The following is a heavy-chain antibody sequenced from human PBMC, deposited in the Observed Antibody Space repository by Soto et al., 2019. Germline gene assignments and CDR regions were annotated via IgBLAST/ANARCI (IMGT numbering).Heavy chain of an antibody. CDR1: GSTFGNYW. D-gene: IGHD2-2*01. J-gene: IGHJ4*02. V-gene: IGHV3-7*01. Sequence: GGSLRLSCVASGSTFGNYWMSWVRQAPGKGLEWVANIKEDGSEKYYVDSVKGRCTISRDNAKNSLYLQMNSLRAEDTVVYYCAREIVVARGASYFDYWGPGTLVTVSS. CDR2: IKEDGSEK. CDR3: AREIVVARGASYFDY.